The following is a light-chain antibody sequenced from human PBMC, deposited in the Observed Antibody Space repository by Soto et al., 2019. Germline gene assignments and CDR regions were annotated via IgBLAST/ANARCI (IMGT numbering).Light chain of an antibody. V-gene: IGLV2-11*01. J-gene: IGLJ2*01. CDR2: DVS. CDR3: CSYAGTYTFVV. Sequence: QSVLTQPRSVSGSPGQSVTISCTGTSNDVGGYNYVSWYQQNPGKAPKLMIYDVSKRPSGVPDRFSGSKSDNTVSLTISGLQAEDEADYYCCSYAGTYTFVVFGGGTKLTVL. CDR1: SNDVGGYNY.